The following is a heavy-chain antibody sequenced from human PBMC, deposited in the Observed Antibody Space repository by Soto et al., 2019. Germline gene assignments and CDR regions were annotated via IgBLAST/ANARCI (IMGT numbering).Heavy chain of an antibody. J-gene: IGHJ6*02. V-gene: IGHV3-23*01. Sequence: RVSYSAFEGNFVSLGVRRISKNPRKGLEWVSAISGSGGSTYYADSVKGRFTISRDNSKNTLYLQMNSLRAEDTAVYYCAKGVASVEGDYFDYGMGVWGQGTTVTVSS. CDR1: EGNFVSLG. CDR3: AKGVASVEGDYFDYGMGV. D-gene: IGHD5-12*01. CDR2: ISGSGGST.